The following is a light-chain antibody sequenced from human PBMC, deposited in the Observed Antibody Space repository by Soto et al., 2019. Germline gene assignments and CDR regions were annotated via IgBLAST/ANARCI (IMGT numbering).Light chain of an antibody. CDR1: QRFNSIY. J-gene: IGKJ1*01. Sequence: EVMLTQSPGTLSLSPGERATLSCRASQRFNSIYLAWYQQKPGQAPRLLIYGASSRATGIIDSFSGSGSGTHFPLTISPREPEDSAVDYCHHYDTWEFGQGTK. CDR3: HHYDTWE. V-gene: IGKV3-20*01. CDR2: GAS.